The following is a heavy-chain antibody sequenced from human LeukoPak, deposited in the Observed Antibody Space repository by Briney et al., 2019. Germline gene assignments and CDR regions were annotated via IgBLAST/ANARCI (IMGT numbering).Heavy chain of an antibody. D-gene: IGHD1-1*01. CDR3: ATTHPTSLIDY. J-gene: IGHJ4*02. V-gene: IGHV3-64*01. CDR1: GFTFSNYA. Sequence: GGSLRLSCAASGFTFSNYAMHWVRQAPWKGLEYVSAISSNGVSTYYANSVKGRFTISRDNSKDTLYLQMGSLRAEDMAVYYCATTHPTSLIDYWGQGTLVTVSS. CDR2: ISSNGVST.